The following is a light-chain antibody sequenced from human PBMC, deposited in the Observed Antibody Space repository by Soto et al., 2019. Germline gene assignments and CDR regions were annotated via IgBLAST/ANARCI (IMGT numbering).Light chain of an antibody. J-gene: IGLJ2*01. CDR3: AALADSLNGVV. CDR2: SNN. Sequence: QSVLTQPASVSGTPGQRVTISCSGSSSNIGSNTVNWYQQLPGTAPKLLIYSNNLRTSGVPDRFSASKSGTSASLAISVLQSEDDAHYYCAALADSLNGVVFGVGTKVTVL. V-gene: IGLV1-44*01. CDR1: SSNIGSNT.